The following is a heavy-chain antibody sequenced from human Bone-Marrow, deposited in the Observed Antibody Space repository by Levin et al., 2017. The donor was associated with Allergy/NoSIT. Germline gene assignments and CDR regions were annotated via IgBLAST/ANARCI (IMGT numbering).Heavy chain of an antibody. CDR2: IKSKTDGGTT. D-gene: IGHD4-17*01. CDR1: GFTFSNAW. CDR3: TTTDYGDWSYDY. V-gene: IGHV3-15*01. J-gene: IGHJ4*02. Sequence: AGGSLRLSCAASGFTFSNAWMSWVRQAPGKGLEWVGRIKSKTDGGTTDYAAPVKGRFTISRDDSKNTLYLQMNSLKTEDTAVYYCTTTDYGDWSYDYWGQGTLVTVSS.